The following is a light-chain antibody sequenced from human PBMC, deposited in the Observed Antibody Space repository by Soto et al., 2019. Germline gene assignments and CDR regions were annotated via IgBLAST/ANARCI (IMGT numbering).Light chain of an antibody. J-gene: IGKJ2*01. V-gene: IGKV3-15*01. Sequence: IVMTQSPATLSVSPGERATLSCRASQNVNNNLAWYQQKPGQAPRLLIYGASSRATDIPARFSGSGSGTEFTHTNTSLQSEDFAVYFGQQYNNWPPRYTFGQGTKLEIK. CDR2: GAS. CDR1: QNVNNN. CDR3: QQYNNWPPRYT.